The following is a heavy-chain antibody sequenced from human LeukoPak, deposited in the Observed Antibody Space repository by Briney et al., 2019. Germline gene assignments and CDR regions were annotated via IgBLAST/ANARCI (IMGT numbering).Heavy chain of an antibody. CDR1: GFTFSSYV. D-gene: IGHD3-16*01. CDR2: ISGSGGST. CDR3: AKTTGESSRDGFDI. J-gene: IGHJ3*02. V-gene: IGHV3-23*01. Sequence: GGSLRLSCAASGFTFSSYVMSWVRQAPGKGLEWVSAISGSGGSTYYADSLKGRSTISRANSKNTLYLQMNSLRAEDTAVYYCAKTTGESSRDGFDIWGQGTMVTVSS.